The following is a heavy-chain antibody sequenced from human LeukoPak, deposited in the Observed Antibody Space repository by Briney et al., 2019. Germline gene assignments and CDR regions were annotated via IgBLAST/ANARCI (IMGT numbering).Heavy chain of an antibody. CDR3: ARVRDRFWPMLPFY. CDR1: GYTFTSYA. CDR2: INTNTGNP. D-gene: IGHD3-10*02. V-gene: IGHV7-4-1*02. Sequence: GASVKVSCKASGYTFTSYAMNWVRQAPGQGLEWVGWINTNTGNPTYAQGFTGRFVFSLDTSVSTAYLQISSLKAEDTAVYYCARVRDRFWPMLPFYWGQGTLVTVSS. J-gene: IGHJ4*02.